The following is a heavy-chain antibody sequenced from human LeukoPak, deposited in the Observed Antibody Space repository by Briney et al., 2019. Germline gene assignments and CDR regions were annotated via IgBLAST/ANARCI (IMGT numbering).Heavy chain of an antibody. Sequence: GGSLRLSCAASGFTFSSYAMSWVRQAPGKGLEWVSTINGGGVNTHYADSVGGRFTISRDNSKNTLFLQMNSLRDEDTAVYYCAKDSAPTVTTGDAFDIWGQGTMVTVSS. CDR3: AKDSAPTVTTGDAFDI. CDR1: GFTFSSYA. CDR2: INGGGVNT. J-gene: IGHJ3*02. V-gene: IGHV3-23*01. D-gene: IGHD4-17*01.